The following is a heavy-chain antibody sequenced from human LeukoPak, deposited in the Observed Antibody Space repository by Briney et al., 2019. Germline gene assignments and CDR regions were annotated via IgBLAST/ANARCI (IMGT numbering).Heavy chain of an antibody. J-gene: IGHJ4*02. V-gene: IGHV4-4*02. Sequence: PSETLSLTCAVSGASISSNNCWTWVRQPPGKGLEWIGEIYDSGSTNYNPSLKSRVTISIDKSKKQFSLTLSSMIAADTAVYYCARNGGNSDFDYWGQGTLVTVSS. CDR1: GASISSNNC. CDR2: IYDSGST. D-gene: IGHD4-23*01. CDR3: ARNGGNSDFDY.